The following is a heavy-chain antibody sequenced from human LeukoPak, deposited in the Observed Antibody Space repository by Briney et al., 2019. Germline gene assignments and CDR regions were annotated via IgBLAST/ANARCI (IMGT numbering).Heavy chain of an antibody. CDR1: GGSFSGYY. V-gene: IGHV4-34*01. J-gene: IGHJ4*02. D-gene: IGHD2-2*01. CDR2: INHSGST. Sequence: SETLSLTCAVYGGSFSGYYWSWIRQPPGKGLEWIGEINHSGSTNCNPSLKSRVTISVDTSKNQFSLKLSSVTAADTAVYYCARGDVGYCSSTSCYGFWNRRYYFDYWGQGTLVTVSS. CDR3: ARGDVGYCSSTSCYGFWNRRYYFDY.